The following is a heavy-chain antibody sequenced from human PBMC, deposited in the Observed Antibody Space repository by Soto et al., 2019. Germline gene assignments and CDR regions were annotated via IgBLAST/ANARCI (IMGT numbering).Heavy chain of an antibody. Sequence: QVQLVESGGGVVQPGRSLRLSCAASGFTFSSYGMHWVRQAPGKGLEWVAVIWYDGSNKYYADSVKGRFTISRDNSKNTLYLQMNSLRAEDTAVYYCARDSTFLVATIGYAFDIWGQGTMVTVSS. CDR3: ARDSTFLVATIGYAFDI. CDR2: IWYDGSNK. V-gene: IGHV3-33*01. J-gene: IGHJ3*02. CDR1: GFTFSSYG. D-gene: IGHD5-12*01.